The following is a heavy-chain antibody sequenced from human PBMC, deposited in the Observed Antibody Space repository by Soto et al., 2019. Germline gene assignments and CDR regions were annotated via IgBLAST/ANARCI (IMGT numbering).Heavy chain of an antibody. CDR2: IRAGNGYT. CDR3: ASQYCGDFYSADY. V-gene: IGHV1-3*01. Sequence: QVQLVQSGAEVRRSGASVKVSCKASGYTFTTLAIHWVRQAPGQGLEWMGYIRAGNGYTKYSQNFQGRVTITRDTLASTAYMELSSLRSDDTAVYFCASQYCGDFYSADYWGQGTRITVSS. CDR1: GYTFTTLA. J-gene: IGHJ4*02. D-gene: IGHD2-21*02.